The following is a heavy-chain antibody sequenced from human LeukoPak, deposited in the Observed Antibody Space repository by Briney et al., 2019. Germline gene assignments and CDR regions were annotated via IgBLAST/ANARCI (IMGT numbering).Heavy chain of an antibody. J-gene: IGHJ4*02. CDR3: ATDKRYAFDY. V-gene: IGHV3-48*02. Sequence: GGSLRLSCATSGFTFTDYPMNWVRQAPGKGLDWVSNIRTTAEGANFAYYAASVKGRVTISRDDAKNTLYLHMNSLRDDDTAVYYCATDKRYAFDYWGQGILVTVSS. CDR1: GFTFTDYP. CDR2: IRTTAEGANFA. D-gene: IGHD3-9*01.